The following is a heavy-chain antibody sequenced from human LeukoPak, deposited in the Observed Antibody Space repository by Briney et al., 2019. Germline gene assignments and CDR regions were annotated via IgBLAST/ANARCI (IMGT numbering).Heavy chain of an antibody. Sequence: GGSLRLSCAASGFAFSNYWLHWVRQAPGKGLVWVARINTHGSSTNYADSVKGRFTISIDNAKNTLYLQMTSLSAEDTAVYYALAGYYYYYMDVWGKGTTVTVSS. J-gene: IGHJ6*03. CDR1: GFAFSNYW. CDR3: LAGYYYYYMDV. D-gene: IGHD6-13*01. CDR2: INTHGSST. V-gene: IGHV3-74*01.